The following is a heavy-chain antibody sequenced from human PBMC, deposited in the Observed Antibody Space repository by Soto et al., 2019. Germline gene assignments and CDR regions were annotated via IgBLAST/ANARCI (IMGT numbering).Heavy chain of an antibody. V-gene: IGHV4-31*03. Sequence: SETLSLTCTVSGGSISSGGYYWSWIRQHPGKGLEWIGYIYYSGSTYYNPSLKSRVTISVDTSKNQFSLKLSSVTAADTAVYYCARGHDPIVNYYFDYWGQGTLVTVSS. CDR2: IYYSGST. CDR1: GGSISSGGYY. CDR3: ARGHDPIVNYYFDY. D-gene: IGHD1-20*01. J-gene: IGHJ4*02.